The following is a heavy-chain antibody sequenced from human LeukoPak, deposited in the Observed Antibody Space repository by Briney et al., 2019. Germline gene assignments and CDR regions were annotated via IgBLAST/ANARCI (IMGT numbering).Heavy chain of an antibody. J-gene: IGHJ3*02. CDR1: GFTFSSYA. CDR2: ISYDGSNK. V-gene: IGHV3-30*04. D-gene: IGHD1-26*01. CDR3: ARDSGSIPWGAFDI. Sequence: GALRFSCAASGFTFSSYAMHWVRQAPGKGLEWVAVISYDGSNKYYADSVKGRFTISRDNSKNTLYLQMNSLRAEDTAVYYCARDSGSIPWGAFDIWGQGTMVTVSS.